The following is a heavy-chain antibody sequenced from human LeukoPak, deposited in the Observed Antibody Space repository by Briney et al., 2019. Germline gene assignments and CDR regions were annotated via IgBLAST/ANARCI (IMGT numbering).Heavy chain of an antibody. CDR1: GFTFSIYS. J-gene: IGHJ6*02. CDR2: ISSSSTTI. Sequence: GGSLRLSCAPSGFTFSIYSMNWVRQAPGKGLEGVSYISSSSTTIYYADSVKGRFTISRDNAKNSLYLQMNSLRAEDTAVYYCATEMATSRSYFFYAIDVWGQGTTITVSS. CDR3: ATEMATSRSYFFYAIDV. V-gene: IGHV3-48*04. D-gene: IGHD5-24*01.